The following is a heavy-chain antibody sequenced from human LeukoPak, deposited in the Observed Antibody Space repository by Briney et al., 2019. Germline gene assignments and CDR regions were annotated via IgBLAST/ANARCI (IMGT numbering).Heavy chain of an antibody. V-gene: IGHV1-3*01. CDR3: ARDFLLQGYYYGMDV. Sequence: GASVKVSCKASGYTFTSYAMHWVRQAPGQRLEWMGWINAGNGNTKYSQKFQGRVTITADESTSTAYMELSSLRSEDTAVYYCARDFLLQGYYYGMDVWGQGTTVTVSS. J-gene: IGHJ6*02. CDR2: INAGNGNT. D-gene: IGHD1-26*01. CDR1: GYTFTSYA.